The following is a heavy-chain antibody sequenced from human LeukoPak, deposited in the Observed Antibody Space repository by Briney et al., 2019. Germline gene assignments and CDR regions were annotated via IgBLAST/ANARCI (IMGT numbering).Heavy chain of an antibody. J-gene: IGHJ5*02. V-gene: IGHV3-9*01. D-gene: IGHD6-13*01. CDR3: AKDMFFSAAAGLFDP. CDR2: ISWNSGSI. CDR1: GFTFDDYA. Sequence: GGSLRLSCAASGFTFDDYAMHWVRQAPGKGLEWVSGISWNSGSIGYADSVKGRFTISRDNAKNSLYLQTNSLRAEDTALYYCAKDMFFSAAAGLFDPWGQGTLVTVSS.